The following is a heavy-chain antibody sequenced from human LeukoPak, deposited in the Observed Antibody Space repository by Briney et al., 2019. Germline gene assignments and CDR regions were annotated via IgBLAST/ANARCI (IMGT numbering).Heavy chain of an antibody. J-gene: IGHJ4*02. CDR2: INPSGGST. CDR1: GYTFTGFY. CDR3: ARLYEGEGNFDY. Sequence: ASVKVSCKASGYTFTGFYFHWMRQAPGQGLEWMGIINPSGGSTSYAQKFQGRVTMTRDTSTSTVYMELSSLRSEDTAVYYCARLYEGEGNFDYWGQGTLVTVSS. D-gene: IGHD2/OR15-2a*01. V-gene: IGHV1-46*01.